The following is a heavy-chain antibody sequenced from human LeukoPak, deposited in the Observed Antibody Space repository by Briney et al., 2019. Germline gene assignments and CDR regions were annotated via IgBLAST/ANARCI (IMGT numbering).Heavy chain of an antibody. CDR3: ARGHRGYYFDY. Sequence: SETLSLTCTVSGGSVSSNSYYWGWIRQPPGKGLEWIGSIYYSGSTYYNPSLKSRVTISVDTSKNQFSLKLSSVTAADTAVYYCARGHRGYYFDYWGQGTLVTVSS. D-gene: IGHD1-14*01. V-gene: IGHV4-39*01. CDR2: IYYSGST. CDR1: GGSVSSNSYY. J-gene: IGHJ4*02.